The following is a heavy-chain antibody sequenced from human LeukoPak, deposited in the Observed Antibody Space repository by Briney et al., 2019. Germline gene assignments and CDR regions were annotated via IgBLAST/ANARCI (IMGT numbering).Heavy chain of an antibody. J-gene: IGHJ4*02. D-gene: IGHD3-3*01. V-gene: IGHV4-4*02. Sequence: PSETLSLTCAVSGGSISSSNWWSWVRQPPGKGLEWIGEIYHSGSTNYNPSLKSRVTISVDKSKNQFSLKLSSVTAADTAVYYCARDGRYDFWSGYLDYWGQGTLVTVSS. CDR2: IYHSGST. CDR1: GGSISSSNW. CDR3: ARDGRYDFWSGYLDY.